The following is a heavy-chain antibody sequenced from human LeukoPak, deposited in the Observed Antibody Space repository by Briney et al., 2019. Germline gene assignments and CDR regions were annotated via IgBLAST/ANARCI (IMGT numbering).Heavy chain of an antibody. CDR1: VGTFSSYA. D-gene: IGHD5-12*01. J-gene: IGHJ6*02. Sequence: ASVKVSCKASVGTFSSYAISWVRQAPGQGLEWMGGIIPIFGTANYAQKFQGRVTITADESTSTAYMELSSLRSEDTAVYYCARLSGYDWYYYYGMDVWGQGTTVTVSS. V-gene: IGHV1-69*13. CDR3: ARLSGYDWYYYYGMDV. CDR2: IIPIFGTA.